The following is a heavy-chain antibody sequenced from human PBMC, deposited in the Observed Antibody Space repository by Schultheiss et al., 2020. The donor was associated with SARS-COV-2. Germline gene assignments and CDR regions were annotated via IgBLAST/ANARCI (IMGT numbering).Heavy chain of an antibody. V-gene: IGHV4-31*03. J-gene: IGHJ4*02. Sequence: SETLSLTCTVSGGSISSGGYYWSWIRQHPGKGLEWIGYIYYSGSTYYNPSLKSRVTISVDKSKNQFSLKLGSVTAADTAVYYCAREGDCSGGSCYNTLDYWGQGTLVTVSS. CDR3: AREGDCSGGSCYNTLDY. CDR2: IYYSGST. CDR1: GGSISSGGYY. D-gene: IGHD2-15*01.